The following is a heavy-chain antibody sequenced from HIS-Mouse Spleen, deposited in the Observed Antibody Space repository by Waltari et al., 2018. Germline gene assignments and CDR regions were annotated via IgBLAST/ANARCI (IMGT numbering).Heavy chain of an antibody. CDR3: AREIPYSSSWYDWYFDL. V-gene: IGHV4-39*07. J-gene: IGHJ2*01. Sequence: QLQLQESGPGLVKPSETLSLTCPVSGGSISSSSYYWGWIRQPPGKGLGWIGSIYYRGSTYYNPSLERRVTTSVDTSKTPFSVKLSAVTAADTAVYYCAREIPYSSSWYDWYFDLWGRGTLGAVSS. D-gene: IGHD6-13*01. CDR2: IYYRGST. CDR1: GGSISSSSYY.